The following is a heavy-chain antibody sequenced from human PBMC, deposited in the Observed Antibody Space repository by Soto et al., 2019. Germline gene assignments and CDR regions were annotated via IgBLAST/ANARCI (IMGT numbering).Heavy chain of an antibody. Sequence: SQTLSLTCAISGDSVSSNSAAWNWIRQSPSRSLEWLGRTYYRSKWYNDYAVSVKSRITINPDTSKNQFSLQLNSVTPEDTAVYYCARDWRIAAAGLWVYFDYWGQGTLVTVSS. V-gene: IGHV6-1*01. CDR2: TYYRSKWYN. CDR1: GDSVSSNSAA. D-gene: IGHD6-13*01. J-gene: IGHJ4*02. CDR3: ARDWRIAAAGLWVYFDY.